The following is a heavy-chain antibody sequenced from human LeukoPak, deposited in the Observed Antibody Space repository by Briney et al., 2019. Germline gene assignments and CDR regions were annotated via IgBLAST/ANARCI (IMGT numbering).Heavy chain of an antibody. V-gene: IGHV3-7*01. J-gene: IGHJ4*02. Sequence: PGGSLRLSCVASGFTFSISWVTWVRQAPGKGLEWVANIDKHGSGKYYIDSVKGRFAISRDYASNSVFLQMNSLRAEDTSVYYCARDGGWGYYDLWGQGTPVTVSS. D-gene: IGHD3-16*01. CDR1: GFTFSISW. CDR3: ARDGGWGYYDL. CDR2: IDKHGSGK.